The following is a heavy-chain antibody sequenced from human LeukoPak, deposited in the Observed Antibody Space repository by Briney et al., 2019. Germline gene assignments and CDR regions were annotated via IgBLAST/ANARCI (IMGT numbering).Heavy chain of an antibody. CDR2: ISGSGGST. CDR1: GFTFDDYG. V-gene: IGHV3-23*01. D-gene: IGHD6-13*01. Sequence: GGSLRLSCAASGFTFDDYGMSWVRQAPGKGLEWVSAISGSGGSTYYADSVKGRFTISRDNSKNTLYLQMNSLRAEDTAVYYCAKQWQQLGGFDYWGQGTLVTVSS. CDR3: AKQWQQLGGFDY. J-gene: IGHJ4*02.